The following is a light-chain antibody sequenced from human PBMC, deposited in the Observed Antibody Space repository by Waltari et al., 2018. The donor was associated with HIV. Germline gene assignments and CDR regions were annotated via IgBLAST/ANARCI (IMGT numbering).Light chain of an antibody. CDR1: QAFSTW. J-gene: IGKJ4*02. CDR2: SQS. Sequence: DVQLTQSPASVSASVGDTVTITCRASQAFSTWIAWYQQKPGRAPKLLIYSQSTLHRGVPSRSRGSGSGPDCTLTITNLQPEDLATYYWQRANTSPSFGGGTKVEIK. CDR3: QRANTSPS. V-gene: IGKV1-12*02.